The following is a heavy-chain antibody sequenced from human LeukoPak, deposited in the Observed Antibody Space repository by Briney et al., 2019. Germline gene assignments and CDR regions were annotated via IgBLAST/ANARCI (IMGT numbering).Heavy chain of an antibody. CDR3: AILLLWFGEQLNG. V-gene: IGHV3-21*04. D-gene: IGHD3-10*01. Sequence: GGSLRLSCAASGFTFSRYTMNWVRRAPGKGLEWVSSISSNSGFKKYADSVKGRFTISRDNSKNTLYLQMNSLRAEDTAVYYCAILLLWFGEQLNGWGQGTLVTVSS. CDR1: GFTFSRYT. J-gene: IGHJ1*01. CDR2: ISSNSGFK.